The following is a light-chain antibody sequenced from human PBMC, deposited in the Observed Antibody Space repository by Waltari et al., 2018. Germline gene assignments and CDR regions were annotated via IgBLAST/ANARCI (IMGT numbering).Light chain of an antibody. V-gene: IGLV2-23*02. CDR1: TSDIGGFHL. CDR2: EDT. J-gene: IGLJ2*01. CDR3: GSYRGGGTFR. Sequence: QSAPTQHASATGSPGQSIAISRRGTTSDIGGFHLVPCYQRHPGKAPKHLIYEDTKRPSGASNRFSGSKSDNTASLTISGLQAEDEAEYYCGSYRGGGTFRFGGGTRLTVL.